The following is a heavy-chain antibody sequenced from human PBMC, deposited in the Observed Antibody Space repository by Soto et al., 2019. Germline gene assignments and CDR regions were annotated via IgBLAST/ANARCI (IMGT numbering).Heavy chain of an antibody. CDR3: ARLGGYYQAFDQ. CDR2: IYYSGST. V-gene: IGHV4-30-4*01. Sequence: PSETLSLTCTVSGGSISSGDYYWSWIRQPPGKGLEWIGYIYYSGSTYYHPSLKSRVTISVDTSKNQFSLNLTSVTAADTAVYYCARLGGYYQAFDQWGQGSLVTVSS. D-gene: IGHD3-22*01. J-gene: IGHJ4*02. CDR1: GGSISSGDYY.